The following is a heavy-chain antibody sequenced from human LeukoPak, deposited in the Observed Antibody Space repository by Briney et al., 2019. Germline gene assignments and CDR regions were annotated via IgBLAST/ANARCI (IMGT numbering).Heavy chain of an antibody. CDR2: TYYRSKWYN. D-gene: IGHD6-19*01. CDR1: GDSVSSNSAA. V-gene: IGHV6-1*01. J-gene: IGHJ4*02. Sequence: SQTLSLTCAISGDSVSSNSAAWNWIRQSPSRGLEWLGRTYYRSKWYNDYAVSVKSRITINPDTSKNQFSLQLNSVTPEDTAVYYCARGSSGYSSGWYGAYYFDYWAREPWSPSPQ. CDR3: ARGSSGYSSGWYGAYYFDY.